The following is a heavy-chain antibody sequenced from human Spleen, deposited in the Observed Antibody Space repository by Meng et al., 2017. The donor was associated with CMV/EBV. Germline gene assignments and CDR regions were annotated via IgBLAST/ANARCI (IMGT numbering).Heavy chain of an antibody. CDR1: GGSIGSNRYY. J-gene: IGHJ5*02. CDR3: ARVSGNWFDP. V-gene: IGHV4-39*07. D-gene: IGHD1-26*01. CDR2: IYYSGLT. Sequence: GSLRLSCTVSGGSIGSNRYYWGWIRQPPGKGLEWIGSIYYSGLTYYNPSLKSRVTISMDTSKNQFSLNLTSVTASDTAVYYCARVSGNWFDPWGQGTLVTVSS.